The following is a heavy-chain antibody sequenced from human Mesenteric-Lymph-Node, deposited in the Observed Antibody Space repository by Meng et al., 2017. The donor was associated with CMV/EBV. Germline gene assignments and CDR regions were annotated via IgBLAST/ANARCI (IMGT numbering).Heavy chain of an antibody. V-gene: IGHV4-30-4*08. J-gene: IGHJ4*02. CDR2: IYYSGST. CDR1: GGSISSGDYY. D-gene: IGHD3-10*01. Sequence: QVQLKESVPGLVKPSQTLSLTCTVSGGSISSGDYYWSWIRQPPGKGLEWIGYIYYSGSTYYNPSLKSRVTISVDTSKNQFSLKLSSVTAADTAVYYCAREGSGSWFGAATFDYWGQGTLVTVSS. CDR3: AREGSGSWFGAATFDY.